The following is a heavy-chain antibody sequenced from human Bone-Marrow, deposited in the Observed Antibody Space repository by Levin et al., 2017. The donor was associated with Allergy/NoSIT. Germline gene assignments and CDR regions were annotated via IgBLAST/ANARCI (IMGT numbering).Heavy chain of an antibody. V-gene: IGHV1-8*01. CDR3: ARWWYTSDYYYFDY. CDR1: GYSFTSFD. D-gene: IGHD6-19*01. J-gene: IGHJ4*02. CDR2: MNPNSGTT. Sequence: GASVKVSCKASGYSFTSFDINWVRQAAGQGLEWMGWMNPNSGTTGSAQKFQGRVTMTRNTSTSTAYLDLNSLTSEDTAVYYCARWWYTSDYYYFDYWGQGTLVTVSS.